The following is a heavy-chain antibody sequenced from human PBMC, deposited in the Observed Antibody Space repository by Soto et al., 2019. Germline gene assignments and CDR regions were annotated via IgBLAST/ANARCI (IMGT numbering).Heavy chain of an antibody. D-gene: IGHD2-2*01. CDR1: GGSIRPFI. Sequence: ETLSLTCSVSGGSIRPFIWTWVRQPPGKGLEYIGFIYDTGYANYNPSLKSRVTISVDTSKNEFSLKLTSVTAADTAVYYCGRASVAYGSSTTCPPGMDVWGQGTTVTVSS. CDR2: IYDTGYA. J-gene: IGHJ6*02. V-gene: IGHV4-4*09. CDR3: GRASVAYGSSTTCPPGMDV.